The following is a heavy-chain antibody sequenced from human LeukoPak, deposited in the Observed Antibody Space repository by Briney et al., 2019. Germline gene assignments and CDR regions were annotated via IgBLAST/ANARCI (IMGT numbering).Heavy chain of an antibody. CDR2: IWYDGSNK. CDR1: GFTFSSYG. J-gene: IGHJ6*03. CDR3: AKAYGSGAYYMDV. Sequence: GGSLRLSCAASGFTFSSYGMHWVRQAPGKGLEWVAVIWYDGSNKYYADSVKGRFTISRDNSKNTLYLQMNSLRAEDTAVYYCAKAYGSGAYYMDVWGKGTTVTVSS. V-gene: IGHV3-33*06. D-gene: IGHD3-10*01.